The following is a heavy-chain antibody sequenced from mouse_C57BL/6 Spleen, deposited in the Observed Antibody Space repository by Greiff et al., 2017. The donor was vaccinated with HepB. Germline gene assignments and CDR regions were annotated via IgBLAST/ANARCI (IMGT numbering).Heavy chain of an antibody. J-gene: IGHJ3*01. V-gene: IGHV5-9*01. Sequence: EVKLVESGGGLVKPGGSLKLSCAASGFTFSSYTMSWVRQTPEKRLEWVATISGGGGNTYYPDSVKGRFTISRDNAKNTLYLQMSSLRSEDTALYYCARHGIVTTGVAYWGQGTLVTVSA. CDR2: ISGGGGNT. D-gene: IGHD2-5*01. CDR3: ARHGIVTTGVAY. CDR1: GFTFSSYT.